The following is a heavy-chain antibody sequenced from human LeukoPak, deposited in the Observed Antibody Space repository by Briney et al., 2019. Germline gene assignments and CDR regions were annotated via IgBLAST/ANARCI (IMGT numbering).Heavy chain of an antibody. D-gene: IGHD3-16*01. CDR1: GFTVSSNY. Sequence: GGSLRLSCAASGFTVSSNYMSWVRQAPGKGLEWVSVIYSGGSTYYADSVKGRFTISRDNSKNTLYLQMNSLRAEDTAVYYCARGIYTRSFDYWGQGTLVTVSS. J-gene: IGHJ4*02. CDR3: ARGIYTRSFDY. V-gene: IGHV3-66*01. CDR2: IYSGGST.